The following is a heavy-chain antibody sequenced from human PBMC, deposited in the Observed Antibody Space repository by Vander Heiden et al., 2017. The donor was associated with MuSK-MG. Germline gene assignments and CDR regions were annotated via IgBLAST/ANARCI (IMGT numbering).Heavy chain of an antibody. CDR1: GFTFSSYA. CDR2: ISYDGSNK. CDR3: ASFDSSGYYPDDY. D-gene: IGHD3-22*01. J-gene: IGHJ4*02. Sequence: QVQLVESGGGVVQPGRSLRLSCAASGFTFSSYAMHWVRQAPGKGLEWVAVISYDGSNKYYADAVKGRFTISRDNSKNTLYLQMNRLRAEDTAVYYCASFDSSGYYPDDYWGQGTLVTVSS. V-gene: IGHV3-30*04.